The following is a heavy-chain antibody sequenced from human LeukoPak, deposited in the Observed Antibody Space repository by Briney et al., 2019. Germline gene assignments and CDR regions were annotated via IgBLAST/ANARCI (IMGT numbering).Heavy chain of an antibody. CDR3: ARRTVYCTNGECYSVNFDF. D-gene: IGHD2-8*01. CDR2: INHSGGT. CDR1: GESFSGYY. V-gene: IGHV4-34*01. Sequence: SETLSLTCAVYGESFSGYYWSWIRQPPGKGLEWIGEINHSGGTNYNPSLKSRVTISVDTSKNQFSLKLTSVTAADMAVYYCARRTVYCTNGECYSVNFDFWGQGNLVTVSS. J-gene: IGHJ4*02.